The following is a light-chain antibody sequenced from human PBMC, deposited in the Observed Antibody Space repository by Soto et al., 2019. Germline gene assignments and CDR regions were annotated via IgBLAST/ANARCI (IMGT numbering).Light chain of an antibody. Sequence: DLQMTQSPSSLSASVGDRVTITCQASQDITNSLNWYQQKSGRAPKLLIYDASNLEAGVPSRFSGSGSGTYFTFTISSLQAEDIATYFCQQYDNLPRTFGQGTKLEIK. V-gene: IGKV1-33*01. CDR2: DAS. J-gene: IGKJ2*02. CDR3: QQYDNLPRT. CDR1: QDITNS.